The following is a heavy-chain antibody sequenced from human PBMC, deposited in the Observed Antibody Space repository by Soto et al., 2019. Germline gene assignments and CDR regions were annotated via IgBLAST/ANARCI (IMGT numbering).Heavy chain of an antibody. CDR2: VHHICAT. Sequence: SDTLSLTCCLSVCSSNTCCCCIWVRQSPGKALEWIVEVHHICATNYIQSLKTRITMSVYKSGNQVSLDLTSVTAADTAVYFCASGFYYRCVYWGKGILVTVSS. CDR1: VCSSNTCCC. CDR3: ASGFYYRCVY. J-gene: IGHJ4*02. D-gene: IGHD3-10*01. V-gene: IGHV4-4*02.